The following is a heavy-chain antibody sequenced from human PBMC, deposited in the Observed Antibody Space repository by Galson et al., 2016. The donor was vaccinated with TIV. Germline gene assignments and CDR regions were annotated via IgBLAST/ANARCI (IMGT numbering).Heavy chain of an antibody. Sequence: SETLSLTCTVSGGSVSSGSYYWSWIRQPPGKGLGYIGYISYSGSTNYNSSLKSRVTISVDTSKNQFSLRLKSVTPADTAVYYCARAVGFYDDNWFDPWGQGTLVTVSS. V-gene: IGHV4-61*01. CDR2: ISYSGST. J-gene: IGHJ5*02. CDR1: GGSVSSGSYY. D-gene: IGHD5/OR15-5a*01. CDR3: ARAVGFYDDNWFDP.